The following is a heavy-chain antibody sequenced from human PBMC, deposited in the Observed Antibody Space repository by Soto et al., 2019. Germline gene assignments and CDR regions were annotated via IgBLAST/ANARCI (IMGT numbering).Heavy chain of an antibody. D-gene: IGHD6-13*01. J-gene: IGHJ5*02. CDR1: GYCFTSYW. Sequence: ESLNISCKGSGYCFTSYWIGWVRHMPGNGLGWVGIIYPGDPDTRYSPSLQGQVTISADKSISTAYLQWSSLKASDTAMYYCARLELGTTAAAGTSWFDPWGQGTLVTVSS. V-gene: IGHV5-51*01. CDR3: ARLELGTTAAAGTSWFDP. CDR2: IYPGDPDT.